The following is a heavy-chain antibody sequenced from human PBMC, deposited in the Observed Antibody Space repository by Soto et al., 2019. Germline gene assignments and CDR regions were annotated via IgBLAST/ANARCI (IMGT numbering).Heavy chain of an antibody. V-gene: IGHV1-2*02. CDR3: ARDELTILFDY. Sequence: ASVKVSCKASGYTFTGYNMHWVRQAPGQGLEWMGWINPNNGGTNYAQKFQGRVTMTRDTSISTAYMELSRLRSDDTAVYYCARDELTILFDYWGQGTLVTVSS. D-gene: IGHD1-7*01. CDR1: GYTFTGYN. J-gene: IGHJ4*02. CDR2: INPNNGGT.